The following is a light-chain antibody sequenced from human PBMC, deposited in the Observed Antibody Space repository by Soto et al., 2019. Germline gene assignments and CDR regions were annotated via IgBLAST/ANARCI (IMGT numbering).Light chain of an antibody. CDR3: QQYGISPPYT. V-gene: IGKV3-20*01. J-gene: IGKJ2*01. CDR1: QSVASNY. CDR2: GAS. Sequence: PGERATLSCRASQSVASNYLAWYQQKPGQTPRLLIYGASSRATDIPDRFSGSGSGTDFTLTISSLEPEDFAVYYCQQYGISPPYTFGQGTKLEIK.